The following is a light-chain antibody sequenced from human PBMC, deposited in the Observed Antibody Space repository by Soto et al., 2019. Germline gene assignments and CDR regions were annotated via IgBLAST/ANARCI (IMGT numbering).Light chain of an antibody. CDR3: QQYYSTPHPT. Sequence: DIVMTQSPDSLAVSLGERATINCKSSQSVLYSSNNKNYLAWYQQKPGQPPKLLIYWASTRESGVPDRFSGSGSGTDFTLTISSLQAEDVAVYYCQQYYSTPHPTFGQGTKLEIK. J-gene: IGKJ2*01. CDR2: WAS. V-gene: IGKV4-1*01. CDR1: QSVLYSSNNKNY.